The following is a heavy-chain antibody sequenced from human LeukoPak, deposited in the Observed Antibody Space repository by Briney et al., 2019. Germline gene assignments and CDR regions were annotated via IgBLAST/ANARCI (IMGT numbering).Heavy chain of an antibody. CDR3: ASFITMVRGAYFDY. V-gene: IGHV1-2*06. CDR1: GGTFSSYA. Sequence: ASVKVSCKASGGTFSSYAIGWVRQAPGQGLEWMGRINPNSGGTNYAQKFQGRVTMTRDTSPSTAYMELSRLRSDDTAVYYCASFITMVRGAYFDYWGQGTLVTVSS. J-gene: IGHJ4*02. CDR2: INPNSGGT. D-gene: IGHD3-10*01.